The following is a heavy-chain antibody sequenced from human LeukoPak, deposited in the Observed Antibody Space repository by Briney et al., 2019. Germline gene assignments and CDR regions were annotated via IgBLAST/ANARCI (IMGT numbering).Heavy chain of an antibody. CDR1: GGSISSYY. V-gene: IGHV4-59*01. D-gene: IGHD6-13*01. Sequence: PSETLSLTCTVSGGSISSYYWSWIRQPPGKGLEWIGYIYHSGSTNYNPSLKSRVTISVDTSKNQFSLKLSSVTAADTAVYYCARGGKAAFDIWGQGTMVTVSS. J-gene: IGHJ3*02. CDR3: ARGGKAAFDI. CDR2: IYHSGST.